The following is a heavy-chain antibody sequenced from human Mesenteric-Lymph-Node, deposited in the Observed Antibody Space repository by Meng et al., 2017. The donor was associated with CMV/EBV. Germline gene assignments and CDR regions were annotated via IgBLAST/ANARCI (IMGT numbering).Heavy chain of an antibody. CDR2: INHSGST. V-gene: IGHV4-34*01. CDR1: GGSFSGYY. Sequence: ESLKISCAVYGGSFSGYYWSWIRQPPGKGLEWIGEINHSGSTNYNPSLKSRVTISVDTSKNQFSLKLSSVTAADTAVYYCAIPNWNGYFDYWGQGTLVTVSS. CDR3: AIPNWNGYFDY. D-gene: IGHD1-20*01. J-gene: IGHJ4*02.